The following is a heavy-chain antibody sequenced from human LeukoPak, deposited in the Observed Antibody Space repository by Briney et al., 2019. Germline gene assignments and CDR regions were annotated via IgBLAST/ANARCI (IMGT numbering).Heavy chain of an antibody. CDR3: ARFADDDFWSGYYLFDYYYYGMDV. CDR1: GYTFTSYD. J-gene: IGHJ6*02. V-gene: IGHV1-8*01. D-gene: IGHD3-3*01. CDR2: MNPNSGNT. Sequence: ASVKVSCKASGYTFTSYDIHWVRQATGQGLEWMGWMNPNSGNTGYAQKFQGRVTMTRNTSISTAYMELSSLRSEDTAVYYCARFADDDFWSGYYLFDYYYYGMDVWGQGTTVTVSS.